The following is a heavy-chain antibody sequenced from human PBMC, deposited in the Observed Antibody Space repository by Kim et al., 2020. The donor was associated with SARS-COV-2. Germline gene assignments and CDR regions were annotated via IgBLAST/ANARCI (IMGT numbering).Heavy chain of an antibody. V-gene: IGHV3-23*01. D-gene: IGHD4-17*01. Sequence: DAGKGPFTISRDQSKNTLYLQMNSLRAEDTAVYYCAKVPMTTLTYWYFDLWGRGTLVTVSS. J-gene: IGHJ2*01. CDR3: AKVPMTTLTYWYFDL.